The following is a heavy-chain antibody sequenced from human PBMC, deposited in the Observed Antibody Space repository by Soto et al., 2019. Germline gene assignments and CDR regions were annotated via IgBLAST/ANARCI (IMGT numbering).Heavy chain of an antibody. CDR3: AKEGGTGYYGMDV. CDR1: GFTFDDYA. V-gene: IGHV3-43D*04. Sequence: PGGSLRLSCAASGFTFDDYAMHWVRQAPGKGLEWVSLISWDGGSTYYADSVKGRFTIPRDNSKNSLYLQMNSLRAEDTALYYCAKEGGTGYYGMDVWGQGTTVTVSS. D-gene: IGHD3-10*01. J-gene: IGHJ6*02. CDR2: ISWDGGST.